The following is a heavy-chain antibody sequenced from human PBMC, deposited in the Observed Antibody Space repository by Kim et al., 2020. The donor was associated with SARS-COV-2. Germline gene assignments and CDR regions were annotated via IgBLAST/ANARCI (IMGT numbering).Heavy chain of an antibody. D-gene: IGHD6-19*01. J-gene: IGHJ4*02. Sequence: YADSVKGRFFNSRDNSQNTLYHQMNSLRAEDTAVYYCASADSSGWYTPFDYWGQGTLVTVSS. V-gene: IGHV3-30*14. CDR3: ASADSSGWYTPFDY.